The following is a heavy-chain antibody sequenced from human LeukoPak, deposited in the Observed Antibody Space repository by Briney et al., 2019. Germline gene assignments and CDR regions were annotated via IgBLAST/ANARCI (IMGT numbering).Heavy chain of an antibody. J-gene: IGHJ6*02. V-gene: IGHV3-23*01. D-gene: IGHD5-18*01. CDR2: ISGSADST. Sequence: GGSLRLSCAASAFTFSSYAMSWVRQAPGKGLEWVSVISGSADSTFYADSVKGRFTISRDNSKNTLSLQMSSLRAEDTAVYYCAKLLDSPFGYTYRQNYYYYGMDVWGQGTTVTVSS. CDR1: AFTFSSYA. CDR3: AKLLDSPFGYTYRQNYYYYGMDV.